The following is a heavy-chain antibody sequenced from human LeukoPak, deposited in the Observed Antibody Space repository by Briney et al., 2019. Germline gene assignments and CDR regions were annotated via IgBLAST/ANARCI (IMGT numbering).Heavy chain of an antibody. CDR1: GGSISPYY. Sequence: SETLSLTCTVSGGSISPYYWSWIRQPPGKGLEWIGYIYHSGSTNYNPSLKSRLTISVDTSKNQFSLKLSSVTAADTAVYYCAREGYYDSSGYYGEWGQGTLVTVSS. D-gene: IGHD3-22*01. J-gene: IGHJ4*02. CDR3: AREGYYDSSGYYGE. CDR2: IYHSGST. V-gene: IGHV4-59*01.